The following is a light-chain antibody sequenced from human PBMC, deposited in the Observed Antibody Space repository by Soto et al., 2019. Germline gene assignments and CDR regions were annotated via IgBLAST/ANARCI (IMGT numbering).Light chain of an antibody. CDR3: QQYGSSPRT. J-gene: IGKJ1*01. V-gene: IGKV3-20*01. Sequence: EIVLTQPPGTLSLSPGERVTLSCRASQSFSGNYLTWYQHKPGQAPRLLIYGSYHRATGIPDRFSGSGSGTDFTLTISRLEPEDFAVHYCQQYGSSPRTFGQGTKVDIK. CDR1: QSFSGNY. CDR2: GSY.